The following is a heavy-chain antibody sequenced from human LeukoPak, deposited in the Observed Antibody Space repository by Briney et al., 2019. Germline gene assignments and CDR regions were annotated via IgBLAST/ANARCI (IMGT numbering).Heavy chain of an antibody. Sequence: PGRSLRLSCAASGFTFSSYAMHWVRQAPGKGLEWVAVRSYDGSNKYYADSVKGRFAISRDNSKNTLYLQMNSLRAEDTAVYYCARDWDRGYYDSSGYYDYWGQGTLVTVSS. CDR2: RSYDGSNK. D-gene: IGHD3-22*01. V-gene: IGHV3-30*09. J-gene: IGHJ4*02. CDR3: ARDWDRGYYDSSGYYDY. CDR1: GFTFSSYA.